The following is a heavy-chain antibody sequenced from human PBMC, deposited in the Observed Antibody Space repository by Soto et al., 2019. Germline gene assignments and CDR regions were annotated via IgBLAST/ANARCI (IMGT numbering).Heavy chain of an antibody. CDR2: IIPIFGTA. J-gene: IGHJ6*02. V-gene: IGHV1-69*13. CDR1: GGTFSSYA. Sequence: GASVKVSCKASGGTFSSYAISWVRQAPGQGLEWMGGIIPIFGTANYAQKFQGRVTITADESTSTAYMELSSLRSEDTAVYYCARVNDIRLSSSPGADYYYGMDVWGQGTTVTVSS. CDR3: ARVNDIRLSSSPGADYYYGMDV. D-gene: IGHD6-6*01.